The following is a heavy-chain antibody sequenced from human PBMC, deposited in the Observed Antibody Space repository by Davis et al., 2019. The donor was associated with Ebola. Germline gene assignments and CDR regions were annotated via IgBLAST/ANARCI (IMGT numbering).Heavy chain of an antibody. Sequence: SETLSLTCAVSGGSISSSNWWSWVRQPPGKGLEWIGEIYHSGSTNYNPSLKSRVTISVDKSKNQFSLKLSSVTAADTAVYYCARAMRFLEWLPRDADYYGMDVWGKGTTVTVSS. CDR3: ARAMRFLEWLPRDADYYGMDV. CDR2: IYHSGST. CDR1: GGSISSSNW. J-gene: IGHJ6*04. D-gene: IGHD3-3*01. V-gene: IGHV4-4*02.